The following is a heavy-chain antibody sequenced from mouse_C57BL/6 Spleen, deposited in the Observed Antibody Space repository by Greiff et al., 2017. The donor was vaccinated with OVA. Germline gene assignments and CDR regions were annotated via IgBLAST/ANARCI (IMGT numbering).Heavy chain of an antibody. V-gene: IGHV5-9*01. D-gene: IGHD1-1*01. CDR1: GFTFSSYT. CDR2: ISGGGGNT. Sequence: EVQGVESGGGLVKPGGSLKLSCAASGFTFSSYTMSWVRQTPEKRLEWVATISGGGGNTYYPDSVKGRFTISRDNAKNTLYLQMSSLRSEDTALYYCARQGNYYGSSLRYYAMDYWGQGTSVTVSS. J-gene: IGHJ4*01. CDR3: ARQGNYYGSSLRYYAMDY.